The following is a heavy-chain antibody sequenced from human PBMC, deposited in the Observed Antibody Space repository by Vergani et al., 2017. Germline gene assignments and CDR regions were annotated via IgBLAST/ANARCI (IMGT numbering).Heavy chain of an antibody. Sequence: EVQLVESGGGLVQPGRSLRLSCTASGFTFGDYAMSWVRQAPGKGLEWVGFIRSKAYRGTTEYAASVKGRFTISRDDSKSIAYLQMNSLKTEDTAVYYCTGAVFGAYWGQGTLVTVSS. CDR1: GFTFGDYA. CDR2: IRSKAYRGTT. D-gene: IGHD3-10*01. CDR3: TGAVFGAY. J-gene: IGHJ4*02. V-gene: IGHV3-49*04.